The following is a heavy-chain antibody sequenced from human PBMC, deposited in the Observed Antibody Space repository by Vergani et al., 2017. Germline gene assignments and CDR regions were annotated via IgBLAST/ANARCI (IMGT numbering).Heavy chain of an antibody. CDR2: ISAYNGNT. CDR1: GYTFTSYG. D-gene: IGHD5-12*01. CDR3: ARDVRGYGGDNLLNGFDP. J-gene: IGHJ5*02. Sequence: QVQLVQSGAEVKKPGASVKVSCKASGYTFTSYGISWVRQAPGQGLEWMGWISAYNGNTNYAQKLQGGVTMTTDTSTSTAYMELSSLRSDDTAVYYCARDVRGYGGDNLLNGFDPWGRGTLVTVSS. V-gene: IGHV1-18*01.